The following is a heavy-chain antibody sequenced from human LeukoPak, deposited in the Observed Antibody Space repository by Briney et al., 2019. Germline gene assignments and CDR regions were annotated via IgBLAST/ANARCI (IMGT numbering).Heavy chain of an antibody. V-gene: IGHV1-18*01. CDR1: GYTFTSYG. Sequence: ASVKVSCKASGYTFTSYGISWVRQAPGQGLEWMGWISAYNGNTNYAQRLRGRVTMTTDTSTSTAYMELRSLRSDDTAVYYCARVKLDSGYDSLGYWGQGTLVTVSS. CDR2: ISAYNGNT. CDR3: ARVKLDSGYDSLGY. D-gene: IGHD5-12*01. J-gene: IGHJ4*02.